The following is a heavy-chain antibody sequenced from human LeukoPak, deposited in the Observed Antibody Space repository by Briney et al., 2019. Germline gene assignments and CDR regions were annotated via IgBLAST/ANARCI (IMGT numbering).Heavy chain of an antibody. J-gene: IGHJ4*02. D-gene: IGHD3-22*01. CDR2: FDPEDGET. CDR1: GYTLTELS. CDR3: AASSGYYAFDY. V-gene: IGHV1-24*01. Sequence: ASVKVSCKVSGYTLTELSMHWVRQAPGKGLEWMGGFDPEDGETIYAQKFQGRVTMTEDTSTDTAYMELRSLRSDDTAMYYCAASSGYYAFDYWGQGTLVTVSS.